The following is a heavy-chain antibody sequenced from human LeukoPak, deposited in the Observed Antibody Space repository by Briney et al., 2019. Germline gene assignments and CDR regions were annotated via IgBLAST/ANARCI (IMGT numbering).Heavy chain of an antibody. V-gene: IGHV3-23*01. CDR2: ISGSGGST. CDR3: ARAGNYYYGMDV. CDR1: GFTFSSYA. J-gene: IGHJ6*02. Sequence: GGSLRLSCAASGFTFSSYAMSWVRQAPGKGLEWVSAISGSGGSTYYADSVKGRFTISRDNSKNTLYVQMNSLRVGDTAVYYCARAGNYYYGMDVWGQGTTVTVSS.